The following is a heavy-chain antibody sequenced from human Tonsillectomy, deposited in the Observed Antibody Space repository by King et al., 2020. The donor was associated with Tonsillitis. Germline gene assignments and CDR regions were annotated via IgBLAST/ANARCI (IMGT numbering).Heavy chain of an antibody. Sequence: VQLVESGGNIVQPGGSLRLSCAASGFTFATFGVHWVRQAPGKGLEWVAGISFHGIDKYYADSVKGRFTISRDNSKNTLYLQMNSLRPEDTAIYYCARDRFNFYGPSDYWGQGTLVTVSS. J-gene: IGHJ4*02. D-gene: IGHD2/OR15-2a*01. CDR2: ISFHGIDK. CDR1: GFTFATFG. V-gene: IGHV3-30*03. CDR3: ARDRFNFYGPSDY.